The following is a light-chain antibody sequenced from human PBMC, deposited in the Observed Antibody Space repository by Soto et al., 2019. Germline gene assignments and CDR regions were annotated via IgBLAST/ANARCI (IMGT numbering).Light chain of an antibody. CDR1: SSDVGGYNY. J-gene: IGLJ2*01. Sequence: QSALTQPPSASGSPGQSVTISCTGTSSDVGGYNYVSWYQQHPDKAPQLIIYEVSKRPSGVPDRFSGSKSGNTASLTVSGLQAEDEDDYYCSSYAGSNNFVVFGGGTKLTVL. V-gene: IGLV2-8*01. CDR2: EVS. CDR3: SSYAGSNNFVV.